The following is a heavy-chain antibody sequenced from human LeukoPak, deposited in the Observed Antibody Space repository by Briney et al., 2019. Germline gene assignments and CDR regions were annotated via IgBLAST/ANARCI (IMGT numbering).Heavy chain of an antibody. CDR2: IWYDGSNK. CDR3: AKGGNGDYADDAFDI. CDR1: GFTFSSYG. J-gene: IGHJ3*02. D-gene: IGHD4-17*01. V-gene: IGHV3-33*06. Sequence: GALRHSCAASGFTFSSYGMHWVRQAPGKGLEWVAVIWYDGSNKYYADSVKGRFTISRDNSKNTLYLQMNSPRAEDTAVYYCAKGGNGDYADDAFDIWGQGTMVTVSS.